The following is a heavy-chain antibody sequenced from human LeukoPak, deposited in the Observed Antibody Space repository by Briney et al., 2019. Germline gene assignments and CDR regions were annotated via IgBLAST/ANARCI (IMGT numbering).Heavy chain of an antibody. CDR3: ATSYYYGSGSYYAFDI. J-gene: IGHJ3*02. CDR2: ISYDGSNK. V-gene: IGHV3-30*03. Sequence: GESLRLSCAASGFTFSSYSMNWVRQAPGKGLEWVAVISYDGSNKYYADSVKGRFTISRDNSKNTLYLQMNSLRAEDTAVYYCATSYYYGSGSYYAFDIWGQGTMVTVSS. CDR1: GFTFSSYS. D-gene: IGHD3-10*01.